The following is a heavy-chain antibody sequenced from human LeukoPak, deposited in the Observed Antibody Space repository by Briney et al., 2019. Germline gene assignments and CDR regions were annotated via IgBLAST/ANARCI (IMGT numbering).Heavy chain of an antibody. Sequence: SETLSLTCAVYGGSFCGYYWSWIRQPPGKGLEWIGEINHSGSTNYNPSLKSRVTISVDTSKNQFSLKLSSVTAADTAVYYCAHYDSSVHMDVWGQGTTVTVSS. CDR1: GGSFCGYY. D-gene: IGHD3-22*01. V-gene: IGHV4-34*01. CDR3: AHYDSSVHMDV. J-gene: IGHJ6*02. CDR2: INHSGST.